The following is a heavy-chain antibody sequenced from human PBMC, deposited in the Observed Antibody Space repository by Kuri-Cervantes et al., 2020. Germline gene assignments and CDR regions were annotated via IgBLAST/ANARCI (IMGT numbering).Heavy chain of an antibody. J-gene: IGHJ4*02. CDR1: GFTFSSYG. CDR2: ISYDGSNK. V-gene: IGHV3-30*03. CDR3: AREGNYNDSSGLDY. D-gene: IGHD3-22*01. Sequence: GESLKISCAASGFTFSSYGMHWVRQAPGKGLEWVAVISYDGSNKYYADSVKGRFTISRDNSKNTLYLQMNSLRAEDTAVYYCAREGNYNDSSGLDYWGQGTLVTVSS.